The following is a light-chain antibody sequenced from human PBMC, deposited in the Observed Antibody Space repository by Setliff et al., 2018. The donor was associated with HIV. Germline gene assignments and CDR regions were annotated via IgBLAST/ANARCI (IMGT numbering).Light chain of an antibody. Sequence: QSALAQPASVSRAPGQSITISCTGTNSDVGAYDYVSWYQQYPDKAPKLIIYDVNKRPSGVPDRFSGSMSGNTASLTISGLQADDEADYYCCSYAGSYVFETGTKVTVL. CDR1: NSDVGAYDY. CDR2: DVN. J-gene: IGLJ1*01. CDR3: CSYAGSYV. V-gene: IGLV2-11*01.